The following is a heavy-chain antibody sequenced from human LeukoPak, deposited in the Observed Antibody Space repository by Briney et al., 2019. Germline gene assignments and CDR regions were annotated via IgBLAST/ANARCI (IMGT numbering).Heavy chain of an antibody. CDR2: ISSSSSYI. J-gene: IGHJ3*02. CDR3: ARDRIIYGDYGDAFDI. CDR1: GFTVSSNY. Sequence: KPGGSLRLSCAASGFTVSSNYMGWVRQAPGKGLEWVSSISSSSSYIYYADSVKGRFTISRDNAKNSLYLQMNSLRAEDTAVYYCARDRIIYGDYGDAFDIWGQGTKVTVSS. V-gene: IGHV3-21*01. D-gene: IGHD4-17*01.